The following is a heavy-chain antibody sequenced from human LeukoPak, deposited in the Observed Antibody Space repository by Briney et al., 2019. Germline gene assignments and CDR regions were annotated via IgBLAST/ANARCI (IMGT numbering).Heavy chain of an antibody. Sequence: SETLSLTCAVYGGSFSGYYWSWIRQPPGKGLEWIGEINHSGSTNYNPSLKSRVTISVDTSKNQFSLKLSSVTAADTAVYYCARHSGGTYYVNFDPWGQGTPVTVSS. J-gene: IGHJ5*02. CDR3: ARHSGGTYYVNFDP. D-gene: IGHD1-26*01. CDR1: GGSFSGYY. V-gene: IGHV4-34*01. CDR2: INHSGST.